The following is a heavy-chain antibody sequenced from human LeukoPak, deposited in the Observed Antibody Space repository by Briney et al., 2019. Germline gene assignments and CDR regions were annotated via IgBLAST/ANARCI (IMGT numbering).Heavy chain of an antibody. V-gene: IGHV3-23*01. CDR3: ARDLESGYYYEGDTTHTNY. J-gene: IGHJ4*02. Sequence: GGSLRLSCEASGFTFSDYAMTWVRQASGKGLEWVSEITGSGISTYYADSVKGRFTISRDNSKDTLYLQMNSLRAEDTAVYYCARDLESGYYYEGDTTHTNYWGQGTLVTVSS. D-gene: IGHD3-22*01. CDR2: ITGSGIST. CDR1: GFTFSDYA.